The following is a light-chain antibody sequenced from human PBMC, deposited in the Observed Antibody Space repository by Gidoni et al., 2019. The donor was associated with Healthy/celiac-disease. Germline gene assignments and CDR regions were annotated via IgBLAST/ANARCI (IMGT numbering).Light chain of an antibody. J-gene: IGKJ3*01. CDR2: WAS. CDR1: QSVLYSSNNKNY. CDR3: QQYYTTPGFT. Sequence: DIVLTQSPDSLAVSLGERATINCKSSQSVLYSSNNKNYLAWYKQKPGQPPKLLIYWASTRESGVPDRFSGSGSGTDFTLTISSLQAEDVAVYYCQQYYTTPGFTFGPGTKVDIK. V-gene: IGKV4-1*01.